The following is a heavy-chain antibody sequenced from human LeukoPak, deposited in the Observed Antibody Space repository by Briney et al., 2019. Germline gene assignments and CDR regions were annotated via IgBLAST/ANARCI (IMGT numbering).Heavy chain of an antibody. J-gene: IGHJ1*01. CDR3: ARGFSSGYDSSGYYSVEYFQH. Sequence: GGSLRLSCAASGFTFSSYWMNWARQAPGKGLEWVAVIWYDGSNKYYADSVKGRFTISRDNSKNTLYLQMNSLRAEDTAVYYCARGFSSGYDSSGYYSVEYFQHWGQGTLVTVSS. V-gene: IGHV3-33*08. CDR2: IWYDGSNK. D-gene: IGHD3-22*01. CDR1: GFTFSSYW.